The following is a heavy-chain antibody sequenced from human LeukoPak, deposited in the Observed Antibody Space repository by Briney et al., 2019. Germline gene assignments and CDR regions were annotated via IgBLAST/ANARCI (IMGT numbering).Heavy chain of an antibody. CDR2: IYYSGST. CDR1: GGSISSYY. J-gene: IGHJ6*03. Sequence: SETLSLTCTVSGGSISSYYWSWIRQPPGKGLEWIGYIYYSGSTNYNPSLKSRVTISVDTSKNQFSLKLSSVTAADTAVYYCARGSHDYGDPRAYYYYMDVWGKGTTVTVSS. D-gene: IGHD4-17*01. V-gene: IGHV4-59*01. CDR3: ARGSHDYGDPRAYYYYMDV.